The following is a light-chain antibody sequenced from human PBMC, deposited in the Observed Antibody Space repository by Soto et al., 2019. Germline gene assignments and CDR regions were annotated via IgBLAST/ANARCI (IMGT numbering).Light chain of an antibody. Sequence: QSVLTQPASVSGSPGQSITISCTGTISDVGASDFVFWYQQHPDKAPKLMIYDVSNRPSGISNRFSGSKSGNTASLTISGLRTEDEADYYCASYTTRTTPYVFGTGTKVTVL. CDR2: DVS. CDR3: ASYTTRTTPYV. CDR1: ISDVGASDF. J-gene: IGLJ1*01. V-gene: IGLV2-14*03.